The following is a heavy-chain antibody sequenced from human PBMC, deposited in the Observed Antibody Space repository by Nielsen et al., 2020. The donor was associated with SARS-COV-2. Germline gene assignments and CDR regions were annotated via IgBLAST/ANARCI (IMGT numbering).Heavy chain of an antibody. J-gene: IGHJ6*02. D-gene: IGHD2-2*01. CDR3: ARDPVYCSSTSCYYYYGMDV. Sequence: SETLSLTCAVSGGSISSSNWWSWVRQPPGKGLEWIGEIYHSGSTNYNPSLKSRVTISVDKSKNQFSLKLSSVTAVDTAVYYCARDPVYCSSTSCYYYYGMDVWGQGTTVTVSS. V-gene: IGHV4-4*02. CDR2: IYHSGST. CDR1: GGSISSSNW.